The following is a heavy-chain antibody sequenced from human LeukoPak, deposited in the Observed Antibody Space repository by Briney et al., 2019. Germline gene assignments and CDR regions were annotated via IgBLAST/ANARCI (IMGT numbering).Heavy chain of an antibody. J-gene: IGHJ4*02. V-gene: IGHV1-2*02. Sequence: ASVKVSCKASGYTFTGYYMHWVRQAPGQGLEWMGWINPNSGGTNYTQKFQGRVTMTRDTSISTAYMELSRLRSDDTAVYYCARALILTGYYEANDYWGQGTLVTVSS. D-gene: IGHD3-9*01. CDR1: GYTFTGYY. CDR3: ARALILTGYYEANDY. CDR2: INPNSGGT.